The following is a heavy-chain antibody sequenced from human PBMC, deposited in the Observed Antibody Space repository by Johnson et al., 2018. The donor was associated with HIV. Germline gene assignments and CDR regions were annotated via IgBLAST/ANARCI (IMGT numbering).Heavy chain of an antibody. J-gene: IGHJ3*02. CDR3: ARGGSRITIFGVDINLGAFDI. CDR1: GFTFSSYD. D-gene: IGHD3-3*01. V-gene: IGHV3-13*01. CDR2: IGTAGDT. Sequence: VQLVESGGGLVQPGASLRLSCAASGFTFSSYDMHWVRQATGKGLEWVSAIGTAGDTYYPGSVKGRFTISRENAKNSLYLQMNSLRAGDTAVYYCARGGSRITIFGVDINLGAFDIWGQGTMVIVSS.